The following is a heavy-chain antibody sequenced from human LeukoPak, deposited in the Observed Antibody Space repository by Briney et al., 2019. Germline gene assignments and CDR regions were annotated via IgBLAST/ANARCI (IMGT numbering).Heavy chain of an antibody. CDR2: ITYDGYYK. V-gene: IGHV3-30*03. D-gene: IGHD3-10*01. Sequence: GTSLSLSCASSGFTFPRYGMQWVRQSPAKALEWVALITYDGYYKYYSDSVSGRFTTSSDTSKNTLYLQMNSLRAEDTAVYYCARDLSPVVRASPMGYWGQGTLVTVSS. J-gene: IGHJ4*02. CDR3: ARDLSPVVRASPMGY. CDR1: GFTFPRYG.